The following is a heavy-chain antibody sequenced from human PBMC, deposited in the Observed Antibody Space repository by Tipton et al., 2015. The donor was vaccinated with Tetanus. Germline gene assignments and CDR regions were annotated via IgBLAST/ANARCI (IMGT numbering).Heavy chain of an antibody. CDR2: SWHDGTDK. V-gene: IGHV3-33*01. Sequence: SLRLSCAASGFIFSSYGIHWVRQAPGKGLEWLAVSWHDGTDKYYADSVKGRFTISRDNSKNTLYLQMNSLRAEDTALYYCAREADCSGGSCFSGDFDTWGQGTQGTVSS. D-gene: IGHD2-15*01. J-gene: IGHJ4*02. CDR3: AREADCSGGSCFSGDFDT. CDR1: GFIFSSYG.